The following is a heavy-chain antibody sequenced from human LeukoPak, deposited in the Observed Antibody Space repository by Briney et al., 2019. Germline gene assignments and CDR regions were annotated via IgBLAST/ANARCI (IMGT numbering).Heavy chain of an antibody. D-gene: IGHD1-26*01. CDR1: GGSISSSSYY. J-gene: IGHJ4*02. CDR2: IYYSGST. V-gene: IGHV4-39*07. Sequence: NTSETLSLTCTVSGGSISSSSYYWGWIRQPPGKGLEWIGSIYYSGSTYYNPSLKSRVTISVDTSKNQFSLKLSSVTAADTAVYYCARAKEELPHLSYYFDYWGQGTLVTVSS. CDR3: ARAKEELPHLSYYFDY.